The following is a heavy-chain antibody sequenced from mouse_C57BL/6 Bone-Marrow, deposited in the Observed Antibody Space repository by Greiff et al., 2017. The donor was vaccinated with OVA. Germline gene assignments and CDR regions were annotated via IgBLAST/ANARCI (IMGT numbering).Heavy chain of an antibody. Sequence: VQLKQSGAELVRPGTSVKLSCKASGYTFTNYWIGWAKQRPGHGLEWIGDIYPGGGYTNYNEKFKGQATLTADKSSSTAYLQLRSLTSEDSAISDYARVGVSPSYCCAMDYWGRGNAATVSA. V-gene: IGHV1-63*01. CDR3: ARVGVSPSYCCAMDY. CDR2: IYPGGGYT. J-gene: IGHJ4*01. CDR1: GYTFTNYW. D-gene: IGHD2-13*01.